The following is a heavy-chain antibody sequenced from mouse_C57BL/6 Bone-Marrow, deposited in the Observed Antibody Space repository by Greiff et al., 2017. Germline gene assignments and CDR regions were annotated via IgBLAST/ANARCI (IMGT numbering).Heavy chain of an antibody. CDR3: ARARQLRLLFDY. D-gene: IGHD3-2*02. Sequence: EVQLQQSGPGLVKPSQSLSLTCSVTGYSITSGYYCNLIRQFPGNKLECRGYTRYDGSNKYNPSLKNRTSITRDTSKSQFFLQVNSLTTEDTATCYCARARQLRLLFDYWGQGTTLTVSS. CDR2: TRYDGSN. J-gene: IGHJ2*01. V-gene: IGHV3-6*01. CDR1: GYSITSGYY.